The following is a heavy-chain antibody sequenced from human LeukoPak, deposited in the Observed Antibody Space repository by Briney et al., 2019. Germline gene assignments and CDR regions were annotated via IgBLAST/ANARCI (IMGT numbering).Heavy chain of an antibody. CDR2: IYYSGST. Sequence: PSETLSLTCTVSGGSISSGGYYWSWIRQHPGKGLEWIGYIYYSGSTYYNPSLKSRVTISVDTSKNQFSLKLSSVTAADTAVYYCARGGSSCSSTSCPLPYYFDYWGQGTLVTVSS. V-gene: IGHV4-31*03. J-gene: IGHJ4*02. D-gene: IGHD2-2*01. CDR1: GGSISSGGYY. CDR3: ARGGSSCSSTSCPLPYYFDY.